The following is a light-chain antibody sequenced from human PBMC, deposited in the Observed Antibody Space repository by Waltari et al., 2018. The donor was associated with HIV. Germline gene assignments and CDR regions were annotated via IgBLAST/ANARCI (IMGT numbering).Light chain of an antibody. V-gene: IGLV3-21*04. Sequence: SSVLTQPPSVSVAPGKTARITCRGNNIERKSVHWYQQKPGQAPALVIYYDSDRPSGIPERFSGSNSGDTATLTISRVGDGDEADYYCQVWDSSSDHVLFGGGTKLTVL. CDR1: NIERKS. CDR2: YDS. CDR3: QVWDSSSDHVL. J-gene: IGLJ3*02.